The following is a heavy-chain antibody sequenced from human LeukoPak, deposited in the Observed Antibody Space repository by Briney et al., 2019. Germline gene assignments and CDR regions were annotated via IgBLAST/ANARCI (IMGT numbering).Heavy chain of an antibody. V-gene: IGHV3-30*18. CDR2: ISYDGSNK. J-gene: IGHJ6*02. Sequence: PGGSLRLSCAASGFTFSSYGVHWVRQAPGKGLEWVAVISYDGSNKYYADSVKGRFTISRDNSKNTLYLQMNSLRAEDTAVYYCAKEIEARYYYYYGMDVWGQGTTVTVSS. D-gene: IGHD2-21*01. CDR3: AKEIEARYYYYYGMDV. CDR1: GFTFSSYG.